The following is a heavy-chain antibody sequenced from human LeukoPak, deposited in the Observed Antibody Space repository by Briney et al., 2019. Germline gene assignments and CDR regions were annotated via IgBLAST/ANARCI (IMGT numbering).Heavy chain of an antibody. CDR1: GAPISNYD. J-gene: IGHJ4*02. D-gene: IGHD6-19*01. CDR3: ARRDISSGWSFDY. Sequence: SETLSLTCTVSGAPISNYDWSWIRQPAGKGLEGISQIHTSGSTNYNPPLKSRVSMSIDTPENQVSLTIRSVTAADTAVYYCARRDISSGWSFDYWGQGILVTVSS. V-gene: IGHV4-4*07. CDR2: IHTSGST.